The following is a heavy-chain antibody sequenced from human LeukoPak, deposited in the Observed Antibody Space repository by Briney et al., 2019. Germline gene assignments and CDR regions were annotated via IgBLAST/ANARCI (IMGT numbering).Heavy chain of an antibody. CDR1: GGSFSGYY. CDR2: INHSGST. CDR3: ARVQQLVSVWFDP. D-gene: IGHD6-13*01. Sequence: SETLSLTCAVYGGSFSGYYWSWIRQPPGKGLEWIGEINHSGSTNYNPSLKSRVTISVDTSKNQFSLKLSSVTAADTAVYYCARVQQLVSVWFDPWGQGTLVTVSS. J-gene: IGHJ5*02. V-gene: IGHV4-34*01.